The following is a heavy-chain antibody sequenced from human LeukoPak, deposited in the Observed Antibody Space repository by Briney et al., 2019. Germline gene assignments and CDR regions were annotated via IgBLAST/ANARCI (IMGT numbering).Heavy chain of an antibody. J-gene: IGHJ6*02. Sequence: GGSLRLSCAASGFTFSSYAMHWVRQAPGKGLEYVSAISSNGGSTYYADSVKGRFTISRDNSKNTLYLQMSSLRAEDTAVYYCVKLSGSSWVYYYYGMDVWGQGTTVTVSS. CDR3: VKLSGSSWVYYYYGMDV. CDR2: ISSNGGST. CDR1: GFTFSSYA. D-gene: IGHD6-13*01. V-gene: IGHV3-64D*06.